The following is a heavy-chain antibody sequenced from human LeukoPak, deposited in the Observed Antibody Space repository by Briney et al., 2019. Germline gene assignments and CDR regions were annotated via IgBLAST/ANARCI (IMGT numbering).Heavy chain of an antibody. V-gene: IGHV3-30*02. CDR2: IRFDGTDN. CDR3: AKARSGSDWFFDY. Sequence: GGSLRLSCAASGFTFSGFGMHWVRQAPGKGLEWVAFIRFDGTDNMYADSMKGQFTISRDNSKSTLYLQMHSLSPEDTAVYYCAKARSGSDWFFDYWGQGTLVTVSS. J-gene: IGHJ4*02. D-gene: IGHD6-19*01. CDR1: GFTFSGFG.